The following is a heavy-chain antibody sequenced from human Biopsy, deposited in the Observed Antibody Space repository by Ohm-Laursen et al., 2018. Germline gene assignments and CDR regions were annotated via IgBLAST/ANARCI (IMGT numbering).Heavy chain of an antibody. Sequence: SDTLSLTCAVYGESFSGYYWTWIRQPPGKGLEWIGEINHSGSTDYNPSLKSRVTISVDTSKNQFSLKLSSVTAADTAVYYCARLGSGDYFPTFFDFWGQGALVTVSS. V-gene: IGHV4-34*09. CDR2: INHSGST. CDR1: GESFSGYY. D-gene: IGHD5-12*01. CDR3: ARLGSGDYFPTFFDF. J-gene: IGHJ4*02.